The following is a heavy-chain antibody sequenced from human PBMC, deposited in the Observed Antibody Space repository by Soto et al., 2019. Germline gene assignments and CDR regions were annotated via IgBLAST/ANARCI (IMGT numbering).Heavy chain of an antibody. CDR1: GFTFSSYW. Sequence: GGSLRLSCAASGFTFSSYWMHWVRQAPGKGLVWVSRINSDGSSTSYADSVKGRFTISRDNAKNTLYLQMNSLRAEDTAVYYCAMSWSGYSGFDPWGQGTLVTVSS. D-gene: IGHD3-3*01. CDR2: INSDGSST. J-gene: IGHJ5*02. V-gene: IGHV3-74*01. CDR3: AMSWSGYSGFDP.